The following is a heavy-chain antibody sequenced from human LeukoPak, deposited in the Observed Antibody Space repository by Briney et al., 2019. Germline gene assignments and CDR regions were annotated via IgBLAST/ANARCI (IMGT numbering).Heavy chain of an antibody. CDR1: GVTFSSYS. Sequence: GGSLRLSCAASGVTFSSYSMNWVRQAPGKGLEWVSSISSSSSHIFYAHSVKGRFTISRDNAKSSLYLQMNSLRGEDTAVYYCVSHYYDSSGSTRYFDYWGQGTLVTVSS. J-gene: IGHJ4*02. V-gene: IGHV3-21*01. CDR2: ISSSSSHI. CDR3: VSHYYDSSGSTRYFDY. D-gene: IGHD3-22*01.